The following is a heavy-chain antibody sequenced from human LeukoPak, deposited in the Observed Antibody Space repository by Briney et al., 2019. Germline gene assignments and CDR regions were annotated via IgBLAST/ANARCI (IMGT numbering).Heavy chain of an antibody. CDR1: GFTFSSYA. CDR3: AKDKSNRRGADY. D-gene: IGHD3-10*01. J-gene: IGHJ4*02. Sequence: GGSLRLSCAASGFTFSSYAMSWVRQAPGKGLEWVSAISGSGGGTYYADSVKGRFTISRDNSKNTLYLQMNSLRAEDTAVYYCAKDKSNRRGADYWGQGTLVTVSS. V-gene: IGHV3-23*01. CDR2: ISGSGGGT.